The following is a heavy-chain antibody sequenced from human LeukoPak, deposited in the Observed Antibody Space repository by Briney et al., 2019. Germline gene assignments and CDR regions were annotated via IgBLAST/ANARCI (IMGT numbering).Heavy chain of an antibody. D-gene: IGHD6-19*01. CDR3: AKDSSGWYHYFDS. CDR1: GFTFSSYA. Sequence: PGGSLRLSCAASGFTFSSYAMSWVRQAPGKGLEWVSAISGSGGSTYYADSVKGRFTTSRDNSKNTLYLQMNSLRAEDTAVYYCAKDSSGWYHYFDSWGQGTLVTVSS. J-gene: IGHJ4*02. CDR2: ISGSGGST. V-gene: IGHV3-23*01.